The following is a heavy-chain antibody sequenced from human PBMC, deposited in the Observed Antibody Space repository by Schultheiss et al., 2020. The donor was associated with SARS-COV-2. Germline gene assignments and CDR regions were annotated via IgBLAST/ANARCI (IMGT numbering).Heavy chain of an antibody. D-gene: IGHD2-15*01. CDR3: ARGAGRQVLLEYHYYGMGV. CDR1: GGSISSSNCY. Sequence: SQTLSLTCAVSGGSISSSNCYKWVRQPPGKGLEWIGYIYYSGSTYYSPSLKSRLTMSLDSSKNQFSLRLISVTAADTAVYYCARGAGRQVLLEYHYYGMGVWGQGTTVTVSS. V-gene: IGHV4-30-4*01. CDR2: IYYSGST. J-gene: IGHJ6*02.